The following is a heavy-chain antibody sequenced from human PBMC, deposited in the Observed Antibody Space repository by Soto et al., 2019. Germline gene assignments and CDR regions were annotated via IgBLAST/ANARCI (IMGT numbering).Heavy chain of an antibody. D-gene: IGHD6-19*01. CDR3: ARYYRGSGRYFFDY. J-gene: IGHJ4*02. CDR2: INQDGGVT. CDR1: GFTFISSF. V-gene: IGHV3-7*03. Sequence: PXVSLRLSCVASGFTFISSFMGWIRQAPGKGLEWVANINQDGGVTYYVDSVEGRFTISRDNTKDSLYLQMNSLRGEDTAIYYCARYYRGSGRYFFDYWGQGTLVTVSS.